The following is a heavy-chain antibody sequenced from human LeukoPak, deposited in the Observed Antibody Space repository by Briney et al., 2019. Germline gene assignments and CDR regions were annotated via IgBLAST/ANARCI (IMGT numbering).Heavy chain of an antibody. D-gene: IGHD5-12*01. CDR3: ARQIVTTIGGDY. V-gene: IGHV1-58*02. CDR1: GFTFTSSA. CDR2: IVVGSGNT. J-gene: IGHJ4*02. Sequence: GTSVKVSCKASGFTFTSSAMQWVRQARGQRLEWIGWIVVGSGNTNYAQKFQERVTITRDMSTSTAYMELSSLKASDTAMYYCARQIVTTIGGDYWGQGTLVTVSS.